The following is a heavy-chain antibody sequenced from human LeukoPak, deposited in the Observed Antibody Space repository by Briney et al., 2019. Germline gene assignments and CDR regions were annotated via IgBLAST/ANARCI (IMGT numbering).Heavy chain of an antibody. J-gene: IGHJ4*02. CDR3: AKVGTYCSTTSCYFYDY. CDR1: GFIFTNYA. CDR2: ISNNGDST. D-gene: IGHD2-2*01. Sequence: GGSLRLSCAASGFIFTNYAMHWVRQAPGKGLEYVSAISNNGDSTYYANSVKGRFTISRDNSKNMLYLQMGSLRAEDTAVYYCAKVGTYCSTTSCYFYDYWGQGTLVTVSS. V-gene: IGHV3-64*01.